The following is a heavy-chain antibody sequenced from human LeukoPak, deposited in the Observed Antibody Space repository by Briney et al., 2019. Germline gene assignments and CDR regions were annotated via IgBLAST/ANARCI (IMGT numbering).Heavy chain of an antibody. V-gene: IGHV1-2*04. CDR3: ARAGITMVRGVIDYYYGMDV. CDR2: INPNSGGT. D-gene: IGHD3-10*01. J-gene: IGHJ6*02. CDR1: GYTFTGYY. Sequence: ASVKVSCKASGYTFTGYYMHWVRQAPGQGLEWMGWINPNSGGTNYAQKFQGWVTMTRDTSISTAYMELSRLRSDDTAVYYCARAGITMVRGVIDYYYGMDVWGQGTTVTVSS.